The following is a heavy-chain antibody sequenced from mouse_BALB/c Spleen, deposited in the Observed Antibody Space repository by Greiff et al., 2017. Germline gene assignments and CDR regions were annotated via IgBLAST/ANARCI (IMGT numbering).Heavy chain of an antibody. CDR3: ARGTTAYYAMDY. V-gene: IGHV5-6*02. CDR1: GFTFSSYG. CDR2: ISSGGSYT. D-gene: IGHD1-2*01. Sequence: DVMLVESGGDLVKPGGSLKLSCAASGFTFSSYGMSWVRQTPDKRLEWVATISSGGSYTYYPDSVKGRFTISRDNAKNTLYLQMSSLKSEDTAMYYCARGTTAYYAMDYWGQGTSVTVSS. J-gene: IGHJ4*01.